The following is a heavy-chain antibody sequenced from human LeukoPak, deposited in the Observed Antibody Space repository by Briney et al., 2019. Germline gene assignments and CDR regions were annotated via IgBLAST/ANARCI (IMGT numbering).Heavy chain of an antibody. CDR3: ARGPGRSMGNC. Sequence: PGGSLRLSCAASRFTLSSYWMSWVRQAPGKGLEWLAYIDQDGRDISYLDSVKGRFTIARDNAKNSLILQMNSLRTEDTAVYYCARGPGRSMGNCWGQGTLVTVSS. D-gene: IGHD3-10*01. V-gene: IGHV3-7*01. CDR1: RFTLSSYW. J-gene: IGHJ4*02. CDR2: IDQDGRDI.